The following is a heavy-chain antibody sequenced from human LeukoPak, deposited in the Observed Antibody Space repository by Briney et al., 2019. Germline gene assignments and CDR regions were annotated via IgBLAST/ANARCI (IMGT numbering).Heavy chain of an antibody. J-gene: IGHJ4*02. CDR2: IYYSGST. V-gene: IGHV4-59*01. CDR3: ARGGMATIWDY. Sequence: SETLSLTYTVSGGSISGYYWSWIRQPPGKGLEWIGYIYYSGSTNYNPSLKSRVTISVDTSKNQFSLKLSSVTAADTAVYYCARGGMATIWDYWGQGTLVTVSS. CDR1: GGSISGYY. D-gene: IGHD5-24*01.